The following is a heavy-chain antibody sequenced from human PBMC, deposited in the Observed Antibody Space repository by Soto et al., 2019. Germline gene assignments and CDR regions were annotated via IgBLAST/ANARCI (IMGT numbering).Heavy chain of an antibody. D-gene: IGHD3-22*01. V-gene: IGHV3-53*01. J-gene: IGHJ6*02. Sequence: EVQLVESGGGLIQPGGSLRLSCAASGFTVTNYQMNWVRQAPGKGLGWVSVLYSGGATYYADSVKGRFTVTRDNSRNTIYLQMNRLRAEDTAMYYCAREPSTTGYYGLDVWGQGTTVIVSS. CDR1: GFTVTNYQ. CDR2: LYSGGAT. CDR3: AREPSTTGYYGLDV.